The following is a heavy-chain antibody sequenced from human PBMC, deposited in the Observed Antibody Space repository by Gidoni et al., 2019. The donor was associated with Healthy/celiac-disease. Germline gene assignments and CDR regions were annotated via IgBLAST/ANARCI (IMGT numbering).Heavy chain of an antibody. V-gene: IGHV4-4*07. J-gene: IGHJ4*02. Sequence: QVQLQESGPGLVKPSETLSLTCTVSGGSISSYYWSWIRQPAGKGLEWIGRIYTSGSTNYNPSLKSRVTMSVDTSKNQFSLKLSSVTAADTAVYYCARGEYDFWSGHSVEYYFDYWGQGTLVTVSS. D-gene: IGHD3-3*01. CDR1: GGSISSYY. CDR3: ARGEYDFWSGHSVEYYFDY. CDR2: IYTSGST.